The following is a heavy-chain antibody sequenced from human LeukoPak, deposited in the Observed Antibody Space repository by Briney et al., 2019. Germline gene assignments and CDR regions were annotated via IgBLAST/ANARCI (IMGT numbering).Heavy chain of an antibody. CDR3: ARYPATNY. CDR1: GFTFSSYS. CDR2: ISSSSSTI. V-gene: IGHV3-48*01. Sequence: GGSLRLSCAASGFTFSSYSMNWVRQAPGKGLEWVSYISSSSSTIYYADSVKGRFTISRDNAKNSLYLQMSSLRAEDTAVYYCARYPATNYWGQGTLVTVSS. J-gene: IGHJ4*02. D-gene: IGHD1-26*01.